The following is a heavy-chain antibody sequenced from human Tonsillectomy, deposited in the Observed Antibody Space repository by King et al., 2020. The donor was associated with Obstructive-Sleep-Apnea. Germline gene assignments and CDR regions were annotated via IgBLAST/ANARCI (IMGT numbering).Heavy chain of an antibody. CDR3: ARANYYYYGMDV. CDR1: GDSISSYY. V-gene: IGHV4-59*01. CDR2: LYYSGNT. J-gene: IGHJ6*02. Sequence: VQLQESGPGLVKPSETLSLTCTVSGDSISSYYWSWIRQPPGKELEWIVYLYYSGNTNYNPSLKSRVTISIETSKNQFFLRRNPVTAADTAVYYCARANYYYYGMDVWGQGTTVTVSS.